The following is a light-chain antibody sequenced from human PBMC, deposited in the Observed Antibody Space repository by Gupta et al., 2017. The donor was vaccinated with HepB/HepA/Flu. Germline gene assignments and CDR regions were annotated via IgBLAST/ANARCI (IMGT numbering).Light chain of an antibody. CDR2: SNN. Sequence: QSVLTQPPSASGTPGQKVTISCSGSSPNIGSNTVNWYQQLPGTAPKLLIYSNNQRPSGVPDRFSGSKSGTSASLAISGLQSADEADYYCAAWDDSLNGPVFGGGTKLTVL. CDR3: AAWDDSLNGPV. CDR1: SPNIGSNT. V-gene: IGLV1-44*01. J-gene: IGLJ3*02.